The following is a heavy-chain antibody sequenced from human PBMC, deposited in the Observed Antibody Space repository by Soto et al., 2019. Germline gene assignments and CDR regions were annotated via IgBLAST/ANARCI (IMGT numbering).Heavy chain of an antibody. CDR3: AIHEHSGSDWHYFYSDMDA. CDR2: IYPGDSDV. D-gene: IGHD5-12*01. CDR1: GYNFPTYW. Sequence: GESLKISCKGSGYNFPTYWIAWVRQMPGKGLEWMGIIYPGDSDVRYSPSFQGRVINSADKSISTAFLQWSSLKASDTAMYYCAIHEHSGSDWHYFYSDMDAWGQGTTVTVSS. J-gene: IGHJ6*02. V-gene: IGHV5-51*01.